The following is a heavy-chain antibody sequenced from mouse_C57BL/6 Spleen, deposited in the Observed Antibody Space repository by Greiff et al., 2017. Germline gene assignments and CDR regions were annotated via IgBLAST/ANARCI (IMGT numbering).Heavy chain of an antibody. CDR3: AREGIYDYDDEGAY. Sequence: QVQLQQPGAELVKPGASVKLSCKASGYTFTSYWMHWVKQRPGQGLEWIGMIHPNSGSTNYNEKFKSKATLTVDKSSSTAYMQLSSLTSEDSAVYYCAREGIYDYDDEGAYWGQGTLVTVSA. CDR2: IHPNSGST. CDR1: GYTFTSYW. J-gene: IGHJ3*01. D-gene: IGHD2-4*01. V-gene: IGHV1-64*01.